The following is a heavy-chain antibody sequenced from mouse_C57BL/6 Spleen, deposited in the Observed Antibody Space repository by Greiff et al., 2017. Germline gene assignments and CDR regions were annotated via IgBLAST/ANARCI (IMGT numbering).Heavy chain of an antibody. V-gene: IGHV1-82*01. CDR3: ARSPGSGAY. CDR1: GYAFSSSW. CDR2: IYPGDGDT. J-gene: IGHJ2*01. D-gene: IGHD1-1*01. Sequence: QVQLQQSGPELVKPGASVKISCKASGYAFSSSWMNWVKQRPGKGLEWIGRIYPGDGDTNYNGKFKGKATLTADKSSSTAYMQLSSLTSEDSAVYFCARSPGSGAYWGQGTTLTVSS.